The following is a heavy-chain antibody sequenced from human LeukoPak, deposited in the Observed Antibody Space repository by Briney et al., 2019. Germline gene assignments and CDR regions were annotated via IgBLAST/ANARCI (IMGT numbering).Heavy chain of an antibody. J-gene: IGHJ4*02. Sequence: PSQTLSLTCTVSGGSISSGSYYWSWIRQPAGKGLEWIGRIYTSGTTNCNPSLKSRVTISVDTSKNQFSLKLSSVTAADTAVYYCARGPPPLYSGSYRPLDHWGQGTLVPSPQ. V-gene: IGHV4-61*02. CDR3: ARGPPPLYSGSYRPLDH. CDR1: GGSISSGSYY. D-gene: IGHD1-26*01. CDR2: IYTSGTT.